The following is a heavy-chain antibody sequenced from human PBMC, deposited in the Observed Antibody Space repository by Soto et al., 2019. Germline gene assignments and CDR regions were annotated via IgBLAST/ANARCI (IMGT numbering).Heavy chain of an antibody. Sequence: QVQLVESGGGVVQPGRSLRLSCAASGFTFSDYAMHWVRQAPGKGLEWVAVVAYDGRSKYYADSVKGRFTISRDNCRTTVYLKMKSLRDEDTAMYNCARDESLVLPGGSYKFGMDFWGHGTTVTVAS. CDR1: GFTFSDYA. V-gene: IGHV3-30*04. CDR3: ARDESLVLPGGSYKFGMDF. CDR2: VAYDGRSK. J-gene: IGHJ6*02. D-gene: IGHD2-15*01.